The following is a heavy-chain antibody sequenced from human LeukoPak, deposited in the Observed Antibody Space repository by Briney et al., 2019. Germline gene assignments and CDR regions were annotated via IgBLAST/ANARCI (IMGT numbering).Heavy chain of an antibody. J-gene: IGHJ6*02. V-gene: IGHV4-4*07. CDR2: IYTSGST. CDR1: GGSISNYY. CDR3: ARQMIAAGKNYYGMDV. D-gene: IGHD6-13*01. Sequence: SETLSLTCTVSGGSISNYYWTWIRQPAGKGLEWIGRIYTSGSTNYNPSLKSRVTMSVDTSNNQFSLNLSSVTAADTAVYYCARQMIAAGKNYYGMDVWGQGTTVTVSS.